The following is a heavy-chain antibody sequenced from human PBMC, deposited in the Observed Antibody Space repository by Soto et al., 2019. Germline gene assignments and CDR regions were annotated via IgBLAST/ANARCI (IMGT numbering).Heavy chain of an antibody. CDR1: GGSISSYY. Sequence: PSETLSLTCTVSGGSISSYYWIWIRQPPGKGLEWIGYIYYSGSTNYNPSLKSRVTISVDTSKNQFSLKLSSVTAADTAVYYCARERSNYYFDYWGQGTLVTVSS. J-gene: IGHJ4*02. CDR3: ARERSNYYFDY. CDR2: IYYSGST. V-gene: IGHV4-59*12.